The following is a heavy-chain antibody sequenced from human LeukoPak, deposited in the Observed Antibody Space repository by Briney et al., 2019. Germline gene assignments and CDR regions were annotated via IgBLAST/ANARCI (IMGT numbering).Heavy chain of an antibody. D-gene: IGHD1-26*01. V-gene: IGHV1-24*01. Sequence: GASVKVSCKVSGYTLTELSMHWVRQVPGKGLEWMGGFDTEDGETIYAQKFQGRVTMTEDTSTDTAYMELSSLRSEDTAVYYCATRKGRRLYIVGATNVLLNWGQGTLVTVSS. CDR3: ATRKGRRLYIVGATNVLLN. CDR2: FDTEDGET. CDR1: GYTLTELS. J-gene: IGHJ4*02.